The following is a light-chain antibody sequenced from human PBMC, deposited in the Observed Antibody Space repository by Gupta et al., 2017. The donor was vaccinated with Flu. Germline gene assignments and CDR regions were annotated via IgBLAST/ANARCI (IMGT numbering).Light chain of an antibody. CDR2: EHN. J-gene: IGLJ3*02. CDR1: SWNIGNNY. CDR3: GALYSRVNVYV. Sequence: VTISCSGSSWNIGNNYVSWYHQHPATAPNLLMYEHNKRPSGIPDRFSGAKYGTSATLVITGLQTGDEADYHWGALYSRVNVYVFGGGTKLTVL. V-gene: IGLV1-51*01.